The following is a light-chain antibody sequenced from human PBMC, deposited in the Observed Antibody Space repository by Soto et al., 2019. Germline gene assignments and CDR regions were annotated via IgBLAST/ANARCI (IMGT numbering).Light chain of an antibody. CDR1: QXXXXY. V-gene: IGKV1-39*01. CDR3: QQSYSTPRT. Sequence: DIPXXXSPSXXXASVGDXVTXXXXXSQXXXXYLNWYQQKPGQAPKLLIYAASSLQSGVPSRFSGSGSGTDFTLTISSLQPEDFATYYCQQSYSTPRTFGQGTKVEIK. J-gene: IGKJ1*01. CDR2: AAS.